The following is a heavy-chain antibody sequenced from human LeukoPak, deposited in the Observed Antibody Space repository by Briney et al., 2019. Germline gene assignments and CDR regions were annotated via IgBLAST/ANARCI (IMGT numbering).Heavy chain of an antibody. CDR3: ARDQGSPRGYFDL. V-gene: IGHV4-30-2*01. D-gene: IGHD2-15*01. CDR2: IYHSGST. CDR1: GGSISSGGYS. Sequence: RTSQTLSLTCAVSGGSISSGGYSWSWIRQPPGKGLEWIGYIYHSGSTYYNPSLKSRVTISVDRSKNQFSLKLSSMTAADTAVYYCARDQGSPRGYFDLWGRGTLVTVSS. J-gene: IGHJ2*01.